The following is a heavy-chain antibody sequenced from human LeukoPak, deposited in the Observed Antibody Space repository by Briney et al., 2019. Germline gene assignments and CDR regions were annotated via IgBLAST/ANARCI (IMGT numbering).Heavy chain of an antibody. CDR2: ISGSGGST. CDR3: AKDLTIITMISPFDY. V-gene: IGHV3-23*01. Sequence: GGSLRLSCAASGFTFSSYAMSWVRQAPGKGLEWVSAISGSGGSTYYADSVKGRFTISRDNSKNTLYLQMNSLRAEDTAVYYCAKDLTIITMISPFDYWGQGTLVTVSS. CDR1: GFTFSSYA. D-gene: IGHD3-22*01. J-gene: IGHJ4*02.